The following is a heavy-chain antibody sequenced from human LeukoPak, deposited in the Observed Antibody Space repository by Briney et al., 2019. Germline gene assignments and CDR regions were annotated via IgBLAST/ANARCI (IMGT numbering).Heavy chain of an antibody. CDR1: GYTFTSYD. J-gene: IGHJ4*02. D-gene: IGHD1-26*01. V-gene: IGHV1-8*01. Sequence: GASVKVSCKASGYTFTSYDINWVRQATGQGLEWMGWMNPNSGNTGYAQKFQGRVTMPRNTSLSTAYMDLRSLRSEATAVYYCARLPATAWSFDYWGQGTLVTVSS. CDR2: MNPNSGNT. CDR3: ARLPATAWSFDY.